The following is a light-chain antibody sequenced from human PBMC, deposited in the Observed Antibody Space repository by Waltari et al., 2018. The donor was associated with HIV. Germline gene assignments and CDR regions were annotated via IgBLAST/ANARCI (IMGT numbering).Light chain of an antibody. J-gene: IGKJ4*01. CDR3: MQALQNPLT. CDR1: QSLLYSNGYNY. Sequence: DIVMTQSPLSLPVTPGEPASISCRSSQSLLYSNGYNYLDWYLQKPGQSPQLLIYLGSNRASGVPDRFSGSVSGTDFTLKISRVEAEDVGVYYCMQALQNPLTFGGGTKVEIK. CDR2: LGS. V-gene: IGKV2-28*01.